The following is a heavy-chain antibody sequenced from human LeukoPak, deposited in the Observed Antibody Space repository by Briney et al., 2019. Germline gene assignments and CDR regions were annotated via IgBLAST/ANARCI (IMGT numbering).Heavy chain of an antibody. V-gene: IGHV3-23*01. J-gene: IGHJ4*02. D-gene: IGHD1-26*01. Sequence: GGSLRLSCAASGFTFSTYAMSWVRQAPGKGLEWVSAIGGSGGNTYYADSVRGRFTISRDDSKNTLYLQMNSLRAEDTAVYYCARGAGGYYFDYWGQGTLVTVSS. CDR2: IGGSGGNT. CDR3: ARGAGGYYFDY. CDR1: GFTFSTYA.